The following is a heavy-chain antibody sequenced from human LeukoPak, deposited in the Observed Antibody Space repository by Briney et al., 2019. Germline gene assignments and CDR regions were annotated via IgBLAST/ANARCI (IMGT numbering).Heavy chain of an antibody. V-gene: IGHV3-23*01. CDR1: GFTFSSYA. CDR3: AHSIAVTGHYA. J-gene: IGHJ5*02. CDR2: ISGSGGNT. Sequence: GGSLRLSCAASGFTFSSYAMSWVRQAPGKGLEWVSVISGSGGNTYYADSVKGRFTISRDNSKSTLYLQMNSLRVEDTAVYYCAHSIAVTGHYAWGQGTLVTVSS. D-gene: IGHD6-19*01.